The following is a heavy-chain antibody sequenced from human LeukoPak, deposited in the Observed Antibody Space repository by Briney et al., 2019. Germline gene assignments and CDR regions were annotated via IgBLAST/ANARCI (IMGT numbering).Heavy chain of an antibody. CDR1: GGSISSYY. D-gene: IGHD1-26*01. CDR2: IYYSGST. CDR3: ARGGSGSYGEIDY. Sequence: SETLSLTCTVSGGSISSYYWSWIRQPPGKGLEWIGYIYYSGSTNYNPSLKSRVTISVDTSKNQFSLKLSSVTAADTAVYYCARGGSGSYGEIDYWGQGTLVTVSS. V-gene: IGHV4-59*01. J-gene: IGHJ4*02.